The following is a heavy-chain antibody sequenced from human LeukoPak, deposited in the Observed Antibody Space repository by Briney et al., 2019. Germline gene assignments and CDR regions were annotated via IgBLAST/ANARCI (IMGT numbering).Heavy chain of an antibody. V-gene: IGHV4-39*01. Sequence: SETLSLTCTVSGGSISGSDYYWAWIRQPPGKGLEWIGNIYYSGNTYYNPSLQSRVTVSVDTSKNQFSLKLSSVTAADTAVYYCARLAYTYGFADYWGQGILVTVSS. CDR1: GGSISGSDYY. CDR2: IYYSGNT. CDR3: ARLAYTYGFADY. J-gene: IGHJ4*02. D-gene: IGHD5-18*01.